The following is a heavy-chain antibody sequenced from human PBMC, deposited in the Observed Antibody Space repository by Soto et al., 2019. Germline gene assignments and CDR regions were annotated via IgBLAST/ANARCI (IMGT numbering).Heavy chain of an antibody. CDR2: ISYDGSNE. D-gene: IGHD1-26*01. V-gene: IGHV3-30*14. CDR3: ARVERTYYTLYYFDY. J-gene: IGHJ4*02. CDR1: GFTFSAYA. Sequence: QVQLVESGGGVVQPGRSLRLSCAASGFTFSAYAIHWVRQAPGRGLERVAIISYDGSNEYYADSVKGRFTISRDNSKNTLYLQMNSLRAADTAVYYCARVERTYYTLYYFDYWGQGTLVTVSS.